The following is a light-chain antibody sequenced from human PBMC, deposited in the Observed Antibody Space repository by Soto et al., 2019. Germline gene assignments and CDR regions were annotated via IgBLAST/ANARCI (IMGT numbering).Light chain of an antibody. CDR3: QQRRNWPQT. J-gene: IGKJ1*01. CDR2: DAS. CDR1: QTISRY. V-gene: IGKV3-11*01. Sequence: EILLTQSPATLSLSPVERATLSCRASQTISRYLAWYQQKPGHAPRLLIYDASNRANGIPARFSGSEAGTDFTLTISTLEPEDFAIYYGQQRRNWPQTFGQGTKVEIK.